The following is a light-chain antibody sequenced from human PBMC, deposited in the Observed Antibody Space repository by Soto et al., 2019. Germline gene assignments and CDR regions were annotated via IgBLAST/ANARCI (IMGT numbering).Light chain of an antibody. V-gene: IGKV1-39*01. CDR1: QTLSTY. CDR3: QQGYSRHDLT. J-gene: IGKJ3*01. Sequence: DIQMTQSPAAVSAAVVDRVTITCQASQTLSTYLHWYEHKAGRGPRLVIRDVSTVQSRVCERFRGSQSEPEFTLTITYVQPEDFATYYCQQGYSRHDLTFGRGAKAD. CDR2: DVS.